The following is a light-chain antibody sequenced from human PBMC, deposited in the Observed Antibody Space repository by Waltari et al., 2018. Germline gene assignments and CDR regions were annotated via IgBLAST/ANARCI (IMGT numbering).Light chain of an antibody. V-gene: IGKV4-1*01. CDR2: LAS. Sequence: DIVMTRSPDSLAVSLGERATIDCKSSQSLLYSSNNKYYLAWYRQKPGQPPKLLIYLASTRESGVPDRFSGSGSGTDFTLTISSLQAEDVAVYYCQQYYNIPYTFGQGTKLEIK. CDR1: QSLLYSSNNKYY. J-gene: IGKJ2*01. CDR3: QQYYNIPYT.